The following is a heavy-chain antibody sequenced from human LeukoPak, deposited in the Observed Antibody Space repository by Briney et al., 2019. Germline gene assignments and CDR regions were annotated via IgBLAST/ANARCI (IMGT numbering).Heavy chain of an antibody. J-gene: IGHJ4*02. V-gene: IGHV3-7*01. CDR2: IKEDGSEK. Sequence: GGSLRLSCAASGFTFSRDWTTWVRQAPGKGLEWVANIKEDGSEKFYVDSVKGRFTISRDNAKNSLYLQMNSLRAEDTAVYYCARDILWIGGQGTLVTVSS. D-gene: IGHD3-10*01. CDR3: ARDILWI. CDR1: GFTFSRDW.